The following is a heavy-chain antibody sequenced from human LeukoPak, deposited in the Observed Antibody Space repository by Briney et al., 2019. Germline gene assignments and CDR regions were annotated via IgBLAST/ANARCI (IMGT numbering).Heavy chain of an antibody. V-gene: IGHV4-38-2*02. Sequence: KPSETLSLTCTVSGYSISSGYYWSWIRQPPGKGLEWIGEINHSGSTNYNPSLKSRVTISVDTSKNQFSLKLSSVTAADTAVYYCARCLSNHYYYYSYMDVWGGGTTVTVSS. CDR1: GYSISSGYY. CDR2: INHSGST. J-gene: IGHJ6*03. CDR3: ARCLSNHYYYYSYMDV. D-gene: IGHD4-11*01.